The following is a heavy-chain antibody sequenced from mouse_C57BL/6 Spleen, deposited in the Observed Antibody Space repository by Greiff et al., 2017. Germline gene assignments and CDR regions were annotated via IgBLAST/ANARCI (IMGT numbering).Heavy chain of an antibody. J-gene: IGHJ4*01. CDR3: ARKGNWAMEY. CDR2: IYPRSGNT. Sequence: QVQLQQSGAELARPGASVKLSCKASGYTFTSYGISWVKQRTGQGLEWIGEIYPRSGNTYYNEKFKGKATLTADKSSSPAYMELRSLTSEDSAVYFWARKGNWAMEYWGQGTSVTVSS. V-gene: IGHV1-81*01. D-gene: IGHD4-1*01. CDR1: GYTFTSYG.